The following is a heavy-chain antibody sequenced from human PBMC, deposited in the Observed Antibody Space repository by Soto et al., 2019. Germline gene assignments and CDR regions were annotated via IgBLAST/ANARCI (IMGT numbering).Heavy chain of an antibody. CDR1: GYTFTSYA. CDR3: AASPQSFSSWYSIVYYYGMDV. Sequence: ASVKVSCKASGYTFTSYAIHWVRQAPGQRLEWMGWINAGNGNTKYSQKFQGRVTITRDTSASTAYMELSSLRSEDTAVYYCAASPQSFSSWYSIVYYYGMDVWGQGTTITVSS. CDR2: INAGNGNT. V-gene: IGHV1-3*01. J-gene: IGHJ6*02. D-gene: IGHD6-13*01.